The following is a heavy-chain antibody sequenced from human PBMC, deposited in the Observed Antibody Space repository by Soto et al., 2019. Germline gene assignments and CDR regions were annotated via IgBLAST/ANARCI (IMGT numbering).Heavy chain of an antibody. CDR2: ISYDGSNK. D-gene: IGHD3-9*01. J-gene: IGHJ4*02. Sequence: GGSLRLSCAASGFTFSSYGMHWVRQAPGKGLEWVAVISYDGSNKYYADSVKGRFTISRDNSKNTLYLQMNSLRAEDTAAYYCAKDAELLRYFDWHTFDYWGQGTLVTVSS. V-gene: IGHV3-30*18. CDR1: GFTFSSYG. CDR3: AKDAELLRYFDWHTFDY.